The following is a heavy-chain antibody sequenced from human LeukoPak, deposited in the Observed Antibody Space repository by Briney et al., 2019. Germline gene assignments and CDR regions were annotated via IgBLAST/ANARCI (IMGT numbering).Heavy chain of an antibody. D-gene: IGHD1-14*01. V-gene: IGHV3-30*02. CDR1: GFTFSSYG. Sequence: SGGSLRLSCAASGFTFSSYGMHWVRQAPGKGLEWVAFIRYDGSNKYYADSVKGRFTISRDNSKNTLYLQMNSLRAEDTAVYYCARDPERTPEDGPGIWFDPWGQGTLVTVSS. CDR3: ARDPERTPEDGPGIWFDP. J-gene: IGHJ5*02. CDR2: IRYDGSNK.